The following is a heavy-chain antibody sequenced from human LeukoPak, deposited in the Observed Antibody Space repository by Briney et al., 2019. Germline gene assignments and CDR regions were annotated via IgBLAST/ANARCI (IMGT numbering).Heavy chain of an antibody. CDR2: ISYDGSNK. D-gene: IGHD3-22*01. Sequence: GGSLRLSCAASGFTFSSYAMHWVRQAPGKGLEWVAVISYDGSNKYYADSVKGRFTISRDNSKNTLYLQMNSLRAEDTAVYYCAAGYDSSGYYPILNYYYGMDVWGQGTTVTVSS. CDR3: AAGYDSSGYYPILNYYYGMDV. V-gene: IGHV3-30*04. J-gene: IGHJ6*02. CDR1: GFTFSSYA.